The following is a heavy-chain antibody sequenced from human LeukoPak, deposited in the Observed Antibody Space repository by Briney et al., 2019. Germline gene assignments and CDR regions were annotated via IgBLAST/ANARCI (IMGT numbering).Heavy chain of an antibody. D-gene: IGHD2-8*02. CDR1: AYTFTTYD. CDR2: MSPNNGHT. J-gene: IGHJ5*02. Sequence: EASVKVSCKASAYTFTTYDINWVRQVTGRGLEWLGWMSPNNGHTGYAQKFQGRVTLTRDTSINTAYMELSSLTSEDTAVYYCARNPYGTGHFDPWGQGSLVTVSS. V-gene: IGHV1-8*01. CDR3: ARNPYGTGHFDP.